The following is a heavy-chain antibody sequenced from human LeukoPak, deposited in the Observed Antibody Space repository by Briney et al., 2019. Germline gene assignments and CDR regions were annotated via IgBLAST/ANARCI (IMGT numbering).Heavy chain of an antibody. D-gene: IGHD3-9*01. Sequence: AGGSLRLSCAASGSTFDDYGMSWVRQAPGKGLEWVSGINWNGGSTGYADSVKGRFTISRDNAKKFLYLQMNSLRAEDTALYYCARVNYDILTGYSWGGDYWGQGTLVTVSS. V-gene: IGHV3-20*04. CDR1: GSTFDDYG. CDR3: ARVNYDILTGYSWGGDY. CDR2: INWNGGST. J-gene: IGHJ4*02.